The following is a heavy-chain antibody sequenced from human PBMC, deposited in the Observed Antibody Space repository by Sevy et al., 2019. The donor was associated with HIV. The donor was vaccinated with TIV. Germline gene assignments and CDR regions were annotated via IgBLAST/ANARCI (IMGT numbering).Heavy chain of an antibody. J-gene: IGHJ4*02. V-gene: IGHV1-2*02. CDR2: INPNSGDT. CDR3: SRDLRLRGYSYGCLDY. Sequence: ASVKVYCKASGYTFTGQYIDWVRQAPGQGLEWMGWINPNSGDTKYAQEFKGRVTMTRDTSISTAYMELSGLKSDDTAVSYCSRDLRLRGYSYGCLDYWGQGTLVTVSS. D-gene: IGHD5-18*01. CDR1: GYTFTGQY.